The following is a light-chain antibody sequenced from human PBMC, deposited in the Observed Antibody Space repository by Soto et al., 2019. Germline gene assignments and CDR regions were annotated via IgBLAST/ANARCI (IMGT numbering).Light chain of an antibody. CDR3: NSYTSSTTVV. J-gene: IGLJ2*01. CDR1: SSDIGGYSY. Sequence: QSALTQPASVSGSPGQSITISCTGTSSDIGGYSYVSWYQQHPGKAPKLIIYEVTNRPSGISDRFSGSRSGNTASLTISGLQAEDEADYYCNSYTSSTTVVFGGGTKLTVL. CDR2: EVT. V-gene: IGLV2-14*01.